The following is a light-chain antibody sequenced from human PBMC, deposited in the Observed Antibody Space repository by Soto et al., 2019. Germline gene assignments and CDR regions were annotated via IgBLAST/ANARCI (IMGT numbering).Light chain of an antibody. Sequence: EIVLTQSPGTLSLSPGDRATLSCWASQSVSNNYLAWYQQKPGLAPRLLIYGASRRATGFPDRFSGSGSGTDFTLTISRLQSEDFAVYYCQQFDNWPWTFGPGTKVDI. CDR3: QQFDNWPWT. J-gene: IGKJ1*01. V-gene: IGKV3-20*01. CDR1: QSVSNNY. CDR2: GAS.